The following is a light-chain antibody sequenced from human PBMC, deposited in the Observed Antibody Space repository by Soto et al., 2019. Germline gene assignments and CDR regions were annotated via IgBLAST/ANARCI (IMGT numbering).Light chain of an antibody. CDR2: KAS. CDR3: QQYDSYSYT. J-gene: IGKJ2*01. Sequence: DIQMTQSPSILSASVGDRVTITCRTSQSISSWLAWYQQKSGKAPKVLIYKASTLESGVPSRFSGSGSGTEFTLTISSLQPDDFATYYCQQYDSYSYTFGQGTKLEIK. V-gene: IGKV1-5*03. CDR1: QSISSW.